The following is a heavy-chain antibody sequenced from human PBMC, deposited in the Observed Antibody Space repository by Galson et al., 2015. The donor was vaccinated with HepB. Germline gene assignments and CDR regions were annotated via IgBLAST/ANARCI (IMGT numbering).Heavy chain of an antibody. J-gene: IGHJ4*02. CDR3: AKDQERSSSWDFDY. CDR1: GFTFSSYA. Sequence: SLRLSCATSGFTFSSYAMSWVRQAPGKGLEWVSAISGSGGSTYYADSVKGRFTISRDNSKNTLYLQMNSLRAEDTAVYYCAKDQERSSSWDFDYWGQGTLVTVSS. V-gene: IGHV3-23*01. D-gene: IGHD6-13*01. CDR2: ISGSGGST.